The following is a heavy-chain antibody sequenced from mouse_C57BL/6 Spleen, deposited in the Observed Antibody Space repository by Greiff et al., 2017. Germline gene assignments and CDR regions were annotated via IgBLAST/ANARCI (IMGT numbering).Heavy chain of an antibody. V-gene: IGHV1-81*01. Sequence: VQLQQSGAELARPGASVKLSCKASGYTFTSYGISWVKQRTGQGLEWIGEIYPRSGNTYYNEKFKGKATLTADKSSRTAYMELRSLTSEDSAVYFCARLGSHYYGSSYGYWGQGTTLTVSS. CDR1: GYTFTSYG. CDR2: IYPRSGNT. CDR3: ARLGSHYYGSSYGY. D-gene: IGHD1-1*01. J-gene: IGHJ2*01.